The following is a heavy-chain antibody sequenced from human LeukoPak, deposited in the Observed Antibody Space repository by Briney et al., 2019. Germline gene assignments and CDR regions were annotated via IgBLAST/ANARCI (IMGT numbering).Heavy chain of an antibody. Sequence: PSETLSLTCAVYGWSFSGYYWSWIRQPPGKGLEWIWEINNSGSTNYNPSLKSRVTISVDTSKNQFSLKLSSVTAADTAVYYCARGLYSSGWYLAPHPKKAGYFDYWGQGTLVTVSS. CDR1: GWSFSGYY. CDR3: ARGLYSSGWYLAPHPKKAGYFDY. J-gene: IGHJ4*02. V-gene: IGHV4-34*01. D-gene: IGHD6-19*01. CDR2: INNSGST.